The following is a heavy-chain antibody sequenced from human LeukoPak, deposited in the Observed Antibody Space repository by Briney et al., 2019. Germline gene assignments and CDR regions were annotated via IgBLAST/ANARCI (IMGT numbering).Heavy chain of an antibody. Sequence: PSETLSLTCAVFGGSFSGYYWTWIRQSPGKGLEGIGEISHRGGTNYNPSLKSRVTMSVDTSKKQFSVKLSSVTAADTAVYYCARGPDITARPLDYWGQGTLVTVSS. V-gene: IGHV4-34*01. CDR3: ARGPDITARPLDY. J-gene: IGHJ4*02. D-gene: IGHD6-6*01. CDR2: ISHRGGT. CDR1: GGSFSGYY.